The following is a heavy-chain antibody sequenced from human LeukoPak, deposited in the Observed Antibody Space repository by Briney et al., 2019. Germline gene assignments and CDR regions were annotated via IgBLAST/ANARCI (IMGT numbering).Heavy chain of an antibody. CDR1: GFTFSNAW. V-gene: IGHV3-15*01. Sequence: GGSLRLXCAASGFTFSNAWMSWVRQAPGKGLEWVGRIKSKTDGGTTDYAAPVKGRFTISRDDSKNTLYLQMNTLKTEDTAVYYCTTASDCSGGSCYFDYWGQGTLVTVSS. D-gene: IGHD2-15*01. CDR2: IKSKTDGGTT. J-gene: IGHJ4*02. CDR3: TTASDCSGGSCYFDY.